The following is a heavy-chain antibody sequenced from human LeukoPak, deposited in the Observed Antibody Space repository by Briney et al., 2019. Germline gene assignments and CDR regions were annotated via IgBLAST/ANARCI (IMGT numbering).Heavy chain of an antibody. J-gene: IGHJ4*02. CDR2: MYHSGST. V-gene: IGHV4-38-2*02. CDR1: GYSISSGYY. D-gene: IGHD2-2*01. CDR3: VRDSKCTSASCYPFDY. Sequence: SETPSLTCAVSGYSISSGYYWGWIRQPPGKGLEWFGSMYHSGSTYYNPSLKSRVTISVDTSKNQFSLKLSSVTAADTAVYYCVRDSKCTSASCYPFDYWGQGTPVTVSS.